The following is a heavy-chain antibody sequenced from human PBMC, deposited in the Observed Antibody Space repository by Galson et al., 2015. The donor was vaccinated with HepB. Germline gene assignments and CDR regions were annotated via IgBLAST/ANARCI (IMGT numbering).Heavy chain of an antibody. V-gene: IGHV3-30-3*01. CDR3: ASGIVVVPAAMLEYFQH. D-gene: IGHD2-2*01. CDR2: ISYDGSNK. CDR1: GFTFSSYA. J-gene: IGHJ1*01. Sequence: SLRLSCAASGFTFSSYAMHWVRQAPGKGLEWVAVISYDGSNKYYADSVKGRFTISRDNSKNTLYLQMNSLRAEDTAVYYCASGIVVVPAAMLEYFQHWGQGTLVTVSS.